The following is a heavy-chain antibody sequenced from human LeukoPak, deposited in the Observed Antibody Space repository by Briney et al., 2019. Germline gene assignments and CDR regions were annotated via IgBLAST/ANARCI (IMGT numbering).Heavy chain of an antibody. Sequence: SETLSLTCAVSGVSISSSNWWSGVRPPPGKGLEWIGEIYHSGSTNNNPSLKSRVTISVDKSKNQFSLKLSSVTAADTAVYYCATRGPGQAAAIDYWGQGTLVTVSS. CDR1: GVSISSSNW. D-gene: IGHD6-13*01. CDR3: ATRGPGQAAAIDY. J-gene: IGHJ4*02. V-gene: IGHV4-4*02. CDR2: IYHSGST.